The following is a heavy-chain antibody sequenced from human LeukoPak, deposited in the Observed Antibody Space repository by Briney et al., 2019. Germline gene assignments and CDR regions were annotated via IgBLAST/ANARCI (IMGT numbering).Heavy chain of an antibody. Sequence: ASVKVSCKASGYTFTSYDINWVRQAPGQGLEWMGWMNPNSGNTGYAQKFQGRVTMTRNTSISTAYMELSSLRSEDTAVYYCARGTWLQSGGPLLDYWGQGTLVTVSS. CDR3: ARGTWLQSGGPLLDY. CDR1: GYTFTSYD. D-gene: IGHD5-24*01. J-gene: IGHJ4*02. CDR2: MNPNSGNT. V-gene: IGHV1-8*01.